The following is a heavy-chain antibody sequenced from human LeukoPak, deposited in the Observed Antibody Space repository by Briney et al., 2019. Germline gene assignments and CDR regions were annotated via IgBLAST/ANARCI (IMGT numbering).Heavy chain of an antibody. CDR2: IKQDGIEK. J-gene: IGHJ4*02. CDR3: AKDLKYSSINY. D-gene: IGHD6-19*01. CDR1: GFTFSNYW. V-gene: IGHV3-7*03. Sequence: GGSLRLSCAASGFTFSNYWMAWVRQAPGKGLEWVANIKQDGIEKNYVDSVKGRYTISRDNSKNTLYLQMNSLRAEDTAVYYCAKDLKYSSINYWGQGTLVTVSS.